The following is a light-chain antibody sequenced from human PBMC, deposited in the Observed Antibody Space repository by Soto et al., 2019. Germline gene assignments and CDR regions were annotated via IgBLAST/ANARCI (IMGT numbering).Light chain of an antibody. J-gene: IGKJ5*01. CDR3: PQYNTWPPIT. CDR2: GAS. CDR1: QSVRSN. V-gene: IGKV3-15*01. Sequence: EIVMTHSPATLSVSPCERVTLSSSASQSVRSNLAWYQQKPGQAPRLLIYGASTRATGLPARFSGSGSGTDFTLTISSLQSEDFAVYYCPQYNTWPPITFGQGTRLE.